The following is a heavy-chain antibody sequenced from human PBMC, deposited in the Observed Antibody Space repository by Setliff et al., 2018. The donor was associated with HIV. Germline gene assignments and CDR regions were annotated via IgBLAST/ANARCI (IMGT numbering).Heavy chain of an antibody. V-gene: IGHV3-23*01. CDR2: VSPGGGTT. CDR3: AKPTSGYYPRPLDL. D-gene: IGHD3-22*01. Sequence: GGSLRLSCAASGFAFSTFDMNWVRQSPGKGLEWVSAVSPGGGTTYYPDSVKGRFTVSRDDSRNMLFLQMNSLGVEDTAIYYCAKPTSGYYPRPLDLSGQGTMVTVSS. J-gene: IGHJ3*01. CDR1: GFAFSTFD.